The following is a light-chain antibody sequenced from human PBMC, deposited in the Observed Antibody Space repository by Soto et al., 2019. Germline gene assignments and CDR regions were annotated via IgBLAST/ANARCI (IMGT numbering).Light chain of an antibody. J-gene: IGLJ1*01. Sequence: QSALTQPASVSGSPGQSITISCTGTSSNIGKYYVSWYQQLPGEAPKLLIYDSNKRPSGIPERFSASRSGTSATLGITVLQAGAEADYYCGAWDDSLRLYVFGLGTKLTVL. CDR3: GAWDDSLRLYV. CDR2: DSN. V-gene: IGLV1-51*01. CDR1: SSNIGKYY.